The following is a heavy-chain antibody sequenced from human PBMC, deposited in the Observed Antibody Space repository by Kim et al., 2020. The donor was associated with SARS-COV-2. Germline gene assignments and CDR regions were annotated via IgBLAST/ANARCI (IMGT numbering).Heavy chain of an antibody. D-gene: IGHD5-12*01. CDR2: IYYSGST. Sequence: SETLSLTCTVSGGSISSGGYYWSWIRQHPGKGLEWIGYIYYSGSTYYNPSLKSRVTISVDTSKNQFSLKLSSVTVADTAVYYCARGGGGYSGYDYGLLDYWGQGTLVTVSS. CDR1: GGSISSGGYY. J-gene: IGHJ4*02. V-gene: IGHV4-31*03. CDR3: ARGGGGYSGYDYGLLDY.